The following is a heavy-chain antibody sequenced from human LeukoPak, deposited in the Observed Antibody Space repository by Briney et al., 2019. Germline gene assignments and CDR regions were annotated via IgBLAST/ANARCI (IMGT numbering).Heavy chain of an antibody. Sequence: SETLSLTCTVSGDSLSSHYWSWIRQPPGKGLEWIGYIYGSGSTHYDPSLRSRVTISEDTSENQFSLKLTSVTAADTAVYYCARNVGWYTHDTWGQGTLVTVSS. J-gene: IGHJ5*02. CDR1: GDSLSSHY. V-gene: IGHV4-59*08. D-gene: IGHD6-19*01. CDR2: IYGSGST. CDR3: ARNVGWYTHDT.